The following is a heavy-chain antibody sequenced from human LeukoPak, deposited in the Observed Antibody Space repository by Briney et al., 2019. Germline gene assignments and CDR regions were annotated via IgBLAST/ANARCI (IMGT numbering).Heavy chain of an antibody. J-gene: IGHJ4*02. CDR2: TYYRSKWNY. V-gene: IGHV6-1*01. CDR1: GDSVSSNTAA. Sequence: SQTLPLTCAISGDSVSSNTAAWYWIRRSPSRGLVWLGRTYYRSKWNYQYAVSVRSRITINVDTSKNQFSLQLNSVTPEDTAVYYCARDPSDDQGLDCWGQGTLVTVSS. D-gene: IGHD3-16*01. CDR3: ARDPSDDQGLDC.